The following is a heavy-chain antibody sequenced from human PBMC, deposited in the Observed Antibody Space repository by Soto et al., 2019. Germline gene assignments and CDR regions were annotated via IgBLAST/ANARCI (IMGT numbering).Heavy chain of an antibody. V-gene: IGHV5-51*01. Sequence: ETLSLTCTVSGGSISSYYWSWIRQPPGKGLEWMGIIYPGDSDTRYSPSFQGQVTISADKSISTAYLQWSSLKASDTAMYYCARGPWAMGYWGQGTLVTDSS. CDR1: GGSISSYY. CDR3: ARGPWAMGY. D-gene: IGHD1-26*01. J-gene: IGHJ4*02. CDR2: IYPGDSDT.